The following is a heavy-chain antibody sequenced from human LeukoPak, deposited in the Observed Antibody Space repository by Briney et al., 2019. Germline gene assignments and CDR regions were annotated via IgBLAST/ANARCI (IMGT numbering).Heavy chain of an antibody. CDR1: GYTFNRFG. J-gene: IGHJ5*02. V-gene: IGHV1-18*01. CDR2: ISAYDGNT. D-gene: IGHD6-13*01. Sequence: ASVKVSCKASGYTFNRFGISWVRQAPGQGLEWLGWISAYDGNTNYAQNVQGRVTMTTDTSTSTAYMELRSLGYDDTAVYYCARDKVIATAGTPNWFDPWGQGTLVTVSS. CDR3: ARDKVIATAGTPNWFDP.